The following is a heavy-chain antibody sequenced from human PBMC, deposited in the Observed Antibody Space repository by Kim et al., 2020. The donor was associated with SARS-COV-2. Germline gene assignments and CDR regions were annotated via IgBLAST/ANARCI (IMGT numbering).Heavy chain of an antibody. CDR3: ARDGGGSYPGHFDY. CDR1: GFTFSSYA. Sequence: GGSLRLSCAASGFTFSSYAMHWVRQAPGKGLEWVAVISYDGSNKYYADSVKGRFTISRDNSKNTLYLQMNSLRAEDTAVYYCARDGGGSYPGHFDYWGQG. CDR2: ISYDGSNK. D-gene: IGHD1-26*01. J-gene: IGHJ4*02. V-gene: IGHV3-30*04.